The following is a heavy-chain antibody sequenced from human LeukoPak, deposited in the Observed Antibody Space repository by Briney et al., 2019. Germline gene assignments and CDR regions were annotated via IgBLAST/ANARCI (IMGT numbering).Heavy chain of an antibody. CDR1: GGSISNYY. CDR3: ARAPQPTSYGDYGKRYFDL. Sequence: SETLSLTCTVSGGSISNYYWSWIRQPPGKGLEWIGYIYYSGSTNYNPSLKSRVTISVDTSKNQFSLKLTSVTAADTAVYYCARAPQPTSYGDYGKRYFDLWGRGTLVTVSS. V-gene: IGHV4-59*01. D-gene: IGHD4-17*01. J-gene: IGHJ2*01. CDR2: IYYSGST.